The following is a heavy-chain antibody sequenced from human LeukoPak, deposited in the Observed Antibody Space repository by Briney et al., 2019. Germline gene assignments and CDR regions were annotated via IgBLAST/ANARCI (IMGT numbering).Heavy chain of an antibody. Sequence: GGSLRLSCAASGFTFSSYGMHWVRQAPGKGLEWVAVISYDGSNKYYADSVEGRFTISRDNAKNSLYLQMNSLRAEDTAVYYCVLRGAVAAADFWGQGTLVTVSS. CDR1: GFTFSSYG. CDR2: ISYDGSNK. D-gene: IGHD6-19*01. V-gene: IGHV3-30*03. CDR3: VLRGAVAAADF. J-gene: IGHJ4*02.